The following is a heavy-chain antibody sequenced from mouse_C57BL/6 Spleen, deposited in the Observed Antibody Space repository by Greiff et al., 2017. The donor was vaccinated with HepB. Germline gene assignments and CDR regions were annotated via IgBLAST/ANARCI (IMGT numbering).Heavy chain of an antibody. D-gene: IGHD1-1*01. CDR2: INPNNGGT. Sequence: DVQLQESGPELVKPGASVKISCKASGYTFTDYYMNWVKQSHGKSLEWIGDINPNNGGTSYNQKFKGKATLTVDKSSSTAYMELRSLTSEDSAVYYCARGGSSYEYFDVWGTGTTVTVSS. V-gene: IGHV1-26*01. CDR1: GYTFTDYY. CDR3: ARGGSSYEYFDV. J-gene: IGHJ1*03.